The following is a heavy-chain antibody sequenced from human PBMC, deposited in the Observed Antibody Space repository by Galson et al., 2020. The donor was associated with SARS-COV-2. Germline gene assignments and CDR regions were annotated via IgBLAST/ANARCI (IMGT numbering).Heavy chain of an antibody. CDR3: GRGWSYPAY. V-gene: IGHV3-7*01. CDR1: GFTFIGYW. J-gene: IGHJ4*02. Sequence: GGSLRLSCEGSGFTFIGYWMSWVRQAPGKGLEWVASINEDGSEKYYVDSVKGRFTISRDSAKNSVDLQMNGLRADDTAVYYCGRGWSYPAYRGQGTLVPVSS. D-gene: IGHD2-15*01. CDR2: INEDGSEK.